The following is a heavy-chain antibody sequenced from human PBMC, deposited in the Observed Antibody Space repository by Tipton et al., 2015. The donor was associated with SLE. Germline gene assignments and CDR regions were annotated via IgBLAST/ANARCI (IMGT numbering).Heavy chain of an antibody. CDR3: ARATDFGSGSFSTFDI. J-gene: IGHJ3*02. CDR1: GVSISSYY. Sequence: TLSLTCTVSGVSISSYYWSWIRQPPGRGLEWIGYIYTSGSTNYNPSLRSRVTMSIDASQNRVSLKLTSVTAADTAVYYCARATDFGSGSFSTFDIWGQGTMVTVSS. V-gene: IGHV4-4*08. CDR2: IYTSGST. D-gene: IGHD3-10*01.